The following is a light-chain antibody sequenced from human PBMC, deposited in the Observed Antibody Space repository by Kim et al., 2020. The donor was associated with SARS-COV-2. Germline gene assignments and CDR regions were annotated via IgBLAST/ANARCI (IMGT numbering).Light chain of an antibody. Sequence: ASVGDRVTITCRASQGISDHLAWVQQRPGKAPKCVISAVTSVESGVPSRFSGSGSGTDFTLTTSSLQPEDLATHYCQQYTNDTLTLGGRTKVDSK. CDR3: QQYTNDTLT. J-gene: IGKJ4*01. V-gene: IGKV1-16*01. CDR1: QGISDH. CDR2: AVT.